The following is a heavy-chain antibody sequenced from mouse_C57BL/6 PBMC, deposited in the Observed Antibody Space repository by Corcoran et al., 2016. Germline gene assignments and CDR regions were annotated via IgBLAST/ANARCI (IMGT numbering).Heavy chain of an antibody. J-gene: IGHJ4*01. V-gene: IGHV1-26*01. CDR3: ARSGGYYGYYAMDY. D-gene: IGHD2-3*01. CDR2: INPNNGGT. CDR1: GYTFTDYY. Sequence: EVPLQQSGPELVKPGASVKISCTASGYTFTDYYMNWVKQSHGKSLEWMGDINPNNGGTSYNQKFKGKATLTVDKSSSTAYMELRSLTSEDSAVYYCARSGGYYGYYAMDYWGQGTSVTVSS.